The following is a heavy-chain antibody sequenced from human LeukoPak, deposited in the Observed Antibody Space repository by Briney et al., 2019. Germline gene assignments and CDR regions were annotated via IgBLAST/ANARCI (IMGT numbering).Heavy chain of an antibody. D-gene: IGHD3-22*01. CDR2: FDPEDGET. V-gene: IGHV1-24*01. CDR3: ATGPLLGVVITYFDY. J-gene: IGHJ4*02. Sequence: ASVKVSCKVSGYTLTELSMHWVRQAPGKGLEWMGGFDPEDGETIYAQKFQGRATMTEDTSTDTAYMELSSLRSEDTAVYYCATGPLLGVVITYFDYWGQGTLVTVSS. CDR1: GYTLTELS.